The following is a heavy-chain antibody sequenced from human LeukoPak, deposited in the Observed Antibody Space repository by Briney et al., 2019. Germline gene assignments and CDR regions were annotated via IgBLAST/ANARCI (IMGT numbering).Heavy chain of an antibody. CDR3: ARERAIDDFWSGYLYYMDV. Sequence: GGSLRLSCAASGFTFSSYSMNWVRQAPGKGLEWVSYISSSSSTMYYADSVKGRFTISRDNAKNSLYLQMNSLRAEDTAVYYCARERAIDDFWSGYLYYMDVWGKGTTVTVSS. D-gene: IGHD3-3*01. J-gene: IGHJ6*03. CDR1: GFTFSSYS. CDR2: ISSSSSTM. V-gene: IGHV3-48*01.